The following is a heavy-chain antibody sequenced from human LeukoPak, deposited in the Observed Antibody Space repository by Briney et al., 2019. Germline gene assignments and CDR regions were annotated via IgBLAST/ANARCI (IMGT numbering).Heavy chain of an antibody. D-gene: IGHD4-11*01. Sequence: SVKVSCKDSGGTFSSYAISWVRQAPGQGLEWMGGIIPIFGTANYAQKFQGRVTITADESTSTAYMELSSLRSEDTAVYYCARDRVSGYSNYNLDYWGQGTLVTVSS. CDR3: ARDRVSGYSNYNLDY. CDR1: GGTFSSYA. V-gene: IGHV1-69*13. CDR2: IIPIFGTA. J-gene: IGHJ4*02.